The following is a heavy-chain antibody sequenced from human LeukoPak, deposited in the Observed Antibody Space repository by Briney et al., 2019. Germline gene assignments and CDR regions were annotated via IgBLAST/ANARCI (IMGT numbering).Heavy chain of an antibody. CDR3: ARRSPSGPLDS. V-gene: IGHV4-31*03. J-gene: IGHJ4*02. D-gene: IGHD6-25*01. CDR2: IRYSGSS. CDR1: GGSISSGGYY. Sequence: PSETLSPTCTLSGGSISSGGYYWRWIRQLPGKGLEWIGYIRYSGSSYSTPSLKSRLTFSADTSKNQFSLELTSVTAADTAVYFCARRSPSGPLDSWGQGTLVIVSS.